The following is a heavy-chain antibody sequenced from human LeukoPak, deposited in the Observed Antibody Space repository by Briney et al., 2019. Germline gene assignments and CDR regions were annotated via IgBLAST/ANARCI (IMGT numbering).Heavy chain of an antibody. CDR3: ARSNIAAAGRGYNWFDP. J-gene: IGHJ5*02. CDR2: INAGNGNT. D-gene: IGHD6-13*01. V-gene: IGHV1-3*03. CDR1: GYTFTSYA. Sequence: EASVKVSCKASGYTFTSYAMHWVRQAPGQRLEWMGWINAGNGNTKYSQELQGRVTITRDTSASTAYMELSSLRSEDMAVYYCARSNIAAAGRGYNWFDPWGQGTLVTVSS.